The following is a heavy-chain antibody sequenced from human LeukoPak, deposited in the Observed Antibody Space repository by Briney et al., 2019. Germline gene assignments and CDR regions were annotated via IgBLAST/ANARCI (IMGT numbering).Heavy chain of an antibody. V-gene: IGHV4-31*03. CDR3: ARAEYYGYFQH. J-gene: IGHJ1*01. CDR1: GGSISSGGYY. CDR2: IYYSGST. D-gene: IGHD4-17*01. Sequence: SETLSHTCTVSGGSISSGGYYWSWIRQHPGKGLEWIGYIYYSGSTYYNPSLKSRVTISVDTSKNQFSLRLSSVTAADTAVYYCARAEYYGYFQHWGQGTLVTVSS.